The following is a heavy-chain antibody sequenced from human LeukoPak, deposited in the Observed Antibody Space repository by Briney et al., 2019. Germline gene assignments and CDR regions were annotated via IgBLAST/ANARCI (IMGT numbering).Heavy chain of an antibody. D-gene: IGHD6-19*01. Sequence: GGSLRLSCAASGFTFSSYAMSWVRQAPGKGLVWVSRINSDGSSTRYADSVKGRSTISRDNAKNTLYLQMNSLRVEDTAMYYCARDRYSSGWTGTLNYWGQGTLVTVSS. CDR3: ARDRYSSGWTGTLNY. V-gene: IGHV3-74*01. J-gene: IGHJ4*02. CDR1: GFTFSSYA. CDR2: INSDGSST.